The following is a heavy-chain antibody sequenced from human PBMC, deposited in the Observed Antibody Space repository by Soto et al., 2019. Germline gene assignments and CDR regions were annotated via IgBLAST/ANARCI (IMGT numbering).Heavy chain of an antibody. D-gene: IGHD3-3*01. CDR2: INHSGST. Sequence: SETLSLTCAVYGGSFSGYYWSWIRQPPGKGLEWIGEINHSGSTNYNPSLKSRVTISVDTSKNQFSLKLSSVTAADTAVYYCERANHVDYDFWSGYYRKAHYYGMDVWGQGNTVTVCS. J-gene: IGHJ6*02. V-gene: IGHV4-34*01. CDR1: GGSFSGYY. CDR3: ERANHVDYDFWSGYYRKAHYYGMDV.